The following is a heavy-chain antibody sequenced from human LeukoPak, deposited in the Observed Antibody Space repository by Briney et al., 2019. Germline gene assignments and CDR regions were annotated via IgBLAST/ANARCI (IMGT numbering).Heavy chain of an antibody. Sequence: PSETLSLTCTVSGGSISSSSYYWGWIRQPPGKGLEWIGEINHSGSTNYNPSLKSRVTISVDTSKNQFSLKLSSVTAADTAVYYCARHGPLGGASRRRIDYWGQGTLVTVSS. CDR1: GGSISSSSYY. CDR3: ARHGPLGGASRRRIDY. J-gene: IGHJ4*02. D-gene: IGHD1-26*01. V-gene: IGHV4-39*01. CDR2: INHSGST.